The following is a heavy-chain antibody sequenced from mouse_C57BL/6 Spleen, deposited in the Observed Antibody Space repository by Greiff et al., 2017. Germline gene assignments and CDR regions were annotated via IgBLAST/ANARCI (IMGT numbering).Heavy chain of an antibody. D-gene: IGHD2-2*01. V-gene: IGHV1-39*01. CDR3: TRSPSMVTAGFDYYAMDY. CDR1: GYSFTDYN. J-gene: IGHJ4*01. Sequence: EVQLQQSGPELVKPGASVKISCKASGYSFTDYNMNWVKQSNGQSLEWIGVINPNYGTTSYNQQFKGKATLTVDQSSSTAYMQLNSLTSEDSAVFYCTRSPSMVTAGFDYYAMDYWGQGTSVTVSS. CDR2: INPNYGTT.